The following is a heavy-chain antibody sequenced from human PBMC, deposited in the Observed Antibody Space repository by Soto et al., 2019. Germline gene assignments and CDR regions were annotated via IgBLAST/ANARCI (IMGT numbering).Heavy chain of an antibody. V-gene: IGHV1-18*01. Sequence: QVQLVQSGAEVKKPGASVKVSCKASGYTFTSYGISWVRQAPGQGLEWMGWISANNGNTNYAQKLQGRVTMTTDTYTSTAYMELRSLRSDDTAVYYCARDYDDYFLFALHYWGQGTLVTVSS. CDR3: ARDYDDYFLFALHY. J-gene: IGHJ4*02. CDR2: ISANNGNT. D-gene: IGHD4-17*01. CDR1: GYTFTSYG.